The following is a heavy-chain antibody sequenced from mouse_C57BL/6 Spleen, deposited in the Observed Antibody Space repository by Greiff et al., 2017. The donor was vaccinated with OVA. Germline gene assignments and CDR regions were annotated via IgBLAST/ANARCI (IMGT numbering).Heavy chain of an antibody. J-gene: IGHJ2*01. CDR2: ISYDGSN. CDR1: GYSITSGYY. V-gene: IGHV3-6*01. CDR3: AREDGSGYFDY. Sequence: DVKLQESGPGLVKPSQSLSLTCSVTGYSITSGYYWNWIRQFPGNKLEWMGYISYDGSNNYNPSLKNRISITRDTSKNQFFLKLNSVTTEDTATYYCAREDGSGYFDYWGQGTTLTVSS. D-gene: IGHD1-1*01.